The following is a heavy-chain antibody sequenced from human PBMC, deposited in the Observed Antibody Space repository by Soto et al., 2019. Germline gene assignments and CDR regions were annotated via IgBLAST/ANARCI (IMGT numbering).Heavy chain of an antibody. J-gene: IGHJ5*02. CDR3: GRDLTSNANCIDP. CDR2: IYYTGKT. D-gene: IGHD2-2*01. V-gene: IGHV4-30-4*01. Sequence: SETLSLTCSVSGDYIHVGGYYWTWIRQRPGKGLEWMGYIYYTGKTYYNPSLESRLTMSVDRSKNQFSLRLTSVTAADTAVYLCGRDLTSNANCIDPWGQGTLVTVSS. CDR1: GDYIHVGGYY.